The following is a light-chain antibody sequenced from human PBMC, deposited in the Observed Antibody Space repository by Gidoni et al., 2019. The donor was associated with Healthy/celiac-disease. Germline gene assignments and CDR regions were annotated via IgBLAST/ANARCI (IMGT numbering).Light chain of an antibody. V-gene: IGLV2-23*01. CDR2: EGS. CDR3: CSYAGSSTL. Sequence: QSALTQPASVSGSPGQSITLSCTGTSSDVGSYNLVSWYQQHPGKAPKLMIYEGSKRPSGVSNRFSGSKSGNTASLTISGLQAEDEADYYGCSYAGSSTLFGGGTKLTVL. J-gene: IGLJ2*01. CDR1: SSDVGSYNL.